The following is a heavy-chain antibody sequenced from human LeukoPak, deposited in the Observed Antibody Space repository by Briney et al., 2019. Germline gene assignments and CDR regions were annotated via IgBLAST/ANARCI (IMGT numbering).Heavy chain of an antibody. J-gene: IGHJ6*02. CDR3: ARGDTAMVIDYYYYYGMDV. D-gene: IGHD5-18*01. V-gene: IGHV1-2*02. Sequence: ASVKVSCKASGYTFTGYYMHWVRQAPGQGLEWMGWINPNSGGTNYAQKFQGRVTMTRDTSISTAYMELSRLRPDDTAVYYCARGDTAMVIDYYYYYGMDVWGQGTTVTVSS. CDR2: INPNSGGT. CDR1: GYTFTGYY.